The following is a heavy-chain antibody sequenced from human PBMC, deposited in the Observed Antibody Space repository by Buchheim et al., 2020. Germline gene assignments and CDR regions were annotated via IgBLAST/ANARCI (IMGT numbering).Heavy chain of an antibody. V-gene: IGHV4-34*01. D-gene: IGHD3-9*01. CDR3: ARGALLRYFDWLLNWFDP. CDR1: GGSFSGYY. CDR2: INHSGST. Sequence: QVQLQQWGAGLLKPSETLSLTCAVYGGSFSGYYWSWIRQPPGKGLEWIGEINHSGSTNYNPSLKRRVTISVDTSKNQFSLKLSSVTAADTAVYYCARGALLRYFDWLLNWFDPWGQGTL. J-gene: IGHJ5*02.